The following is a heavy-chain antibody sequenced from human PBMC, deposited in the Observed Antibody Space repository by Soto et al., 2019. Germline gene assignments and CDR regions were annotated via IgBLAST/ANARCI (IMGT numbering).Heavy chain of an antibody. V-gene: IGHV1-3*01. CDR3: ARDQGPGTSNSWYVY. CDR2: INADNGKT. CDR1: GYTFTNYA. J-gene: IGHJ5*01. Sequence: ASVKVSCKASGYTFTNYAMHWVRQAPGQRLEWMGWINADNGKTDYSQKFQGRMAITRDTSASTAYMELSSLRSEDTAVYYCARDQGPGTSNSWYVYWGQGTLVTV. D-gene: IGHD4-17*01.